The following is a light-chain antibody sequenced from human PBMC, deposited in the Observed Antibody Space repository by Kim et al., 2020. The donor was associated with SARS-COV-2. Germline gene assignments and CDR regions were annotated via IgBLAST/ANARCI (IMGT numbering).Light chain of an antibody. J-gene: IGKJ5*01. CDR2: AAS. V-gene: IGKV1-12*01. CDR3: QQSNNFPIT. Sequence: DIQMTQSPSSVSASVGSRVTITCRASQGIASWLAWYQHKVGSAPKLLIYAASGLQGGVPSRFSGNGSGRNFTLTISSLQPEDCGTYYCQQSNNFPITFGQGTRLEIK. CDR1: QGIASW.